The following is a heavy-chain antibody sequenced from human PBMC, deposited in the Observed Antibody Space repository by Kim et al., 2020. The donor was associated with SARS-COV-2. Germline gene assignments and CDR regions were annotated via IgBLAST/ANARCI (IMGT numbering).Heavy chain of an antibody. D-gene: IGHD3-10*01. CDR3: AIATYYYGSGSPIRGPDHAFDV. J-gene: IGHJ3*01. V-gene: IGHV1-3*01. Sequence: ASVKVSCKASGYTFTSYAMHWVRQAPGQRLEWMGWINAGNGNTKYSQKFQGRVTITRDTSASTAYMELSNLRSEDTAVYYCAIATYYYGSGSPIRGPDHAFDVWGQGTMVTVSS. CDR1: GYTFTSYA. CDR2: INAGNGNT.